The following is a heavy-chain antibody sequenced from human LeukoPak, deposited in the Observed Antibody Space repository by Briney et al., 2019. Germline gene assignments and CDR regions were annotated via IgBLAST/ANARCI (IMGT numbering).Heavy chain of an antibody. V-gene: IGHV1-18*01. CDR3: ARDTGSSPGDY. CDR2: ISTYNGDT. J-gene: IGHJ4*02. CDR1: GYIFTGYG. D-gene: IGHD1-26*01. Sequence: VASVKVSCKASGYIFTGYGITWVRQAPGQGLEWMGWISTYNGDTNYAPNLQGRVTMTTDTSTSTAYMDLRSLRSDDTAVYYCARDTGSSPGDYWGQGTLVTVSS.